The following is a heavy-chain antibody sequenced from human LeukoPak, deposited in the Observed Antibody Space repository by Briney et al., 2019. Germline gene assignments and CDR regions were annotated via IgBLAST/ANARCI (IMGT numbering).Heavy chain of an antibody. V-gene: IGHV3-33*06. J-gene: IGHJ4*02. CDR2: IWYDGSDK. D-gene: IGHD5-24*01. CDR1: GFTFSSYG. CDR3: AKDRSERWLQVGHYLDS. Sequence: PGRSLRLSCAASGFTFSSYGMHWVRQAPGKGLEWVAIIWYDGSDKCYADSVKGRFTISRDNSKNTMYLQMNSLRAEDTAIYYCAKDRSERWLQVGHYLDSWGQGTLVTVSS.